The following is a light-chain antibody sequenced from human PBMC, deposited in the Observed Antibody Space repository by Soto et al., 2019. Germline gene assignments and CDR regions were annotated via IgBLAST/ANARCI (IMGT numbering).Light chain of an antibody. CDR2: GAS. J-gene: IGKJ1*01. CDR3: QQYSSSPWT. Sequence: EIVLTQSPATLYLSPGERATLSCRASQSVSSSSLAWYQQKPGQAPRLLIYGASNRATGIPVRFSGSGSGTDFTLTISRLEPEDFAVYYCQQYSSSPWTFGHGTTVEIK. CDR1: QSVSSSS. V-gene: IGKV3-20*01.